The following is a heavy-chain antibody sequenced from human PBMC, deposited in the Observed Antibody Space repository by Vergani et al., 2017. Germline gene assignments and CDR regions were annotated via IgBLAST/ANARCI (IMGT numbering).Heavy chain of an antibody. J-gene: IGHJ6*02. V-gene: IGHV1-2*02. CDR3: AREEYGDSYHSSYYYYGMDV. CDR1: GYTFTGYY. D-gene: IGHD4-17*01. Sequence: QVQLVQSGAEVKKPGASVKVSCKASGYTFTGYYMHWVRQAPGQGLEWMGWINPNSGGTNYAQKFQGRVTMTRDTSISTAYMELSRLRSDDTAVYYCAREEYGDSYHSSYYYYGMDVWGQGTMVTVSS. CDR2: INPNSGGT.